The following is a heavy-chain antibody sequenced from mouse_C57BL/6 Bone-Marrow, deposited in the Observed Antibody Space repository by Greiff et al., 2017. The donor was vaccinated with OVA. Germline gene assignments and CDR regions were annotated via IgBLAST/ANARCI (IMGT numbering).Heavy chain of an antibody. J-gene: IGHJ2*01. Sequence: EVKLMESGGDLVKPGGSLKLSCAASGFTFSSYGMSWVRQTPDKRLEWVATLSSGGSYTYYPDSVKGRFTISRDNAKNTLYLQMSSLKSEDTAMYYCARHYYGSSYYWGQGTTLTVSS. CDR1: GFTFSSYG. V-gene: IGHV5-6*01. CDR3: ARHYYGSSYY. D-gene: IGHD1-1*01. CDR2: LSSGGSYT.